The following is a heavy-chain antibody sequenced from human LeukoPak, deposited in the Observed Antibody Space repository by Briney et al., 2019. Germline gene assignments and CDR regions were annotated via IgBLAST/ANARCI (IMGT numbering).Heavy chain of an antibody. D-gene: IGHD3-10*01. CDR2: INPNSGGT. CDR3: ARPMVRGVNQAVDP. V-gene: IGHV1-2*02. CDR1: GYTFTGYY. Sequence: GASVKVSCKASGYTFTGYYMHWVRQAPGQGLEWMGWINPNSGGTNYAQKFQGRVTMTRDTSISTDYMVLSRLRSDDTAVYYCARPMVRGVNQAVDPWGQGTLVTVSS. J-gene: IGHJ5*02.